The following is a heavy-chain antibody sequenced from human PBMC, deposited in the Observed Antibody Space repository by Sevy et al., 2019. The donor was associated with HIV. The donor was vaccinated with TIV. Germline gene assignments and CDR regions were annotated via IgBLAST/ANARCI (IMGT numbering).Heavy chain of an antibody. J-gene: IGHJ4*02. D-gene: IGHD3-10*01. CDR2: TYYKSKWYN. Sequence: SQTLSLTCAISGDSVSTYSAAWKWIRQSPSRGLEWLGRTYYKSKWYNDYALSVKSRISINPDTPKNQISLQLNSVTPEDTAVYYCARESRWFFFHFDYWGQRTLVTVSS. CDR3: ARESRWFFFHFDY. V-gene: IGHV6-1*01. CDR1: GDSVSTYSAA.